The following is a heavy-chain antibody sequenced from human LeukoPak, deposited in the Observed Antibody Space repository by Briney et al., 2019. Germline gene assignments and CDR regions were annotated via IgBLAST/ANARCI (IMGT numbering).Heavy chain of an antibody. CDR2: IYSGGST. V-gene: IGHV3-53*05. CDR1: GFTVSSNY. D-gene: IGHD2-8*01. J-gene: IGHJ4*02. CDR3: AREGRYCTNGVCFYFDY. Sequence: PGGSLRLSCAASGFTVSSNYMSWVRQAPGKGLEWVSVIYSGGSTYYADSVKGRFTISRDNSKNTLYLQMNSLRAEDTAVYYCAREGRYCTNGVCFYFDYWGQGTLVTVSS.